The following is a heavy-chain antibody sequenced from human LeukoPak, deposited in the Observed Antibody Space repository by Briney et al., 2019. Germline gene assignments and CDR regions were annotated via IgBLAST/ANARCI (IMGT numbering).Heavy chain of an antibody. V-gene: IGHV4-34*01. CDR2: INHSGST. J-gene: IGHJ5*02. CDR3: ARVGIKNIDP. Sequence: PSETLSLTCAVYGGSFSGYYWSWIRQPPGKGLEWIGEINHSGSTNYNPSLKSRVTISVDTSKNQFSLKLSSVTAADTAVYYCARVGIKNIDPWGQGTLVTVSS. D-gene: IGHD2-21*01. CDR1: GGSFSGYY.